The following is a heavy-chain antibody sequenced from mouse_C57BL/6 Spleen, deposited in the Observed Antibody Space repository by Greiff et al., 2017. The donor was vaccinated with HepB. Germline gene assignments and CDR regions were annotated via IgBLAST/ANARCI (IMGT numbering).Heavy chain of an antibody. Sequence: QVQLQQPGAELVKPGASVKMSCKASGYTFTSYWITWVKQRPGQGLEWIGDIYPGSGSTNYNEKFKSKATLTVDTSSSTAYMQLSSLTSEDSAVYYCGRPKGGLYDYYAMDYGGQGTSVTVSS. CDR2: IYPGSGST. CDR1: GYTFTSYW. CDR3: GRPKGGLYDYYAMDY. D-gene: IGHD2-3*01. V-gene: IGHV1-55*01. J-gene: IGHJ4*01.